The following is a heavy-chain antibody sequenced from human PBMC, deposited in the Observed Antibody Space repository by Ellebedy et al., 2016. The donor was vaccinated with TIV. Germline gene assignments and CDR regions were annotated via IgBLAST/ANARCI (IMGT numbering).Heavy chain of an antibody. V-gene: IGHV1-24*01. Sequence: ASVKVSXKVSRYTLTELSMHWVRQAPGKGLEWMGGFDPEDGETIYAQKFQGRVTMTEDTSTDTAYMELSSLRSEDTAVYYCATLHAWYYYMDVWGKGTTVTVSS. CDR1: RYTLTELS. J-gene: IGHJ6*03. D-gene: IGHD4-11*01. CDR3: ATLHAWYYYMDV. CDR2: FDPEDGET.